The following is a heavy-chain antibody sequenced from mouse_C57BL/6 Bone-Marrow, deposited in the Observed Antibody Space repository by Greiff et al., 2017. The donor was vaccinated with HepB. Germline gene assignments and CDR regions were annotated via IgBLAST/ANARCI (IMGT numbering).Heavy chain of an antibody. CDR3: TTGTGPYYFDY. J-gene: IGHJ2*01. Sequence: EVQLQQSGAELGRPGASVKLSCTASGFNIKDDYMHWVKQRPEQGLEWIGWIDPENGDTEYASKFQGKATITADTSSNTAYLQLSSLTSEDTAVYYCTTGTGPYYFDYWGQGPPLTVSS. CDR1: GFNIKDDY. CDR2: IDPENGDT. D-gene: IGHD4-1*01. V-gene: IGHV14-4*01.